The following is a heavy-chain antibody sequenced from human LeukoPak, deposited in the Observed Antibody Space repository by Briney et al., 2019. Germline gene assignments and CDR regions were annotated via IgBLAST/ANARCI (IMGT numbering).Heavy chain of an antibody. CDR3: ARDRVGSGWPRPWYFEF. J-gene: IGHJ4*02. Sequence: PTASVKVSCKPSGYTFTGYYLHWVRPAPGQGLEWMGWINPNTGATIYAEKFQGRVTMTRDTSIDTAYMEMRSLRSDDTAVYYCARDRVGSGWPRPWYFEFWGQGTLITVSS. CDR1: GYTFTGYY. CDR2: INPNTGAT. D-gene: IGHD6-19*01. V-gene: IGHV1-2*02.